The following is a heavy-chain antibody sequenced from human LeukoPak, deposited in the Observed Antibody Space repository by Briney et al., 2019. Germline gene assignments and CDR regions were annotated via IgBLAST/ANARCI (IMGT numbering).Heavy chain of an antibody. CDR3: ARHSVATPSDA. J-gene: IGHJ5*02. D-gene: IGHD4-23*01. CDR1: GLSISSDYY. Sequence: SETLSLTYPVSGLSISSDYYWGWIRQPPGKGLEWIGSIYRSGNTYSNSSLKSRVILSIDTSKNQFSLRLTSVTTADTAVYYCARHSVATPSDAWGQGTLVTVSS. V-gene: IGHV4-38-2*01. CDR2: IYRSGNT.